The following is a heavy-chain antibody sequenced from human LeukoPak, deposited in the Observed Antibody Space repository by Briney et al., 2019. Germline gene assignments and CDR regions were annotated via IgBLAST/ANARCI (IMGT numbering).Heavy chain of an antibody. V-gene: IGHV4-59*11. Sequence: PSETLSLTCTVSGGSISSHYWSWIRQPPGKGLEWFGYIYYSGRTNYNPSLKSRVTISVDTSKNQFSLKLSSVTAADTAVYYCARDFGPSLWFHFDYWGQGTLVTVSS. CDR2: IYYSGRT. D-gene: IGHD3-10*01. CDR1: GGSISSHY. CDR3: ARDFGPSLWFHFDY. J-gene: IGHJ4*02.